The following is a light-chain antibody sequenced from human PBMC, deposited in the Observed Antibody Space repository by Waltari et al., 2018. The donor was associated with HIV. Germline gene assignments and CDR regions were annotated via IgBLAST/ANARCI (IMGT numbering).Light chain of an antibody. CDR3: GTWDTSLSALV. Sequence: QSVLTQPPSVSAAPGQQVTISCSDNSSNIGTNYVTWYQQSPGTAPKLLIFENNQRPSGIPDRFSGSKSGTSATLGISGLQTGDEADYYCGTWDTSLSALVFGGGTKLTVL. J-gene: IGLJ2*01. V-gene: IGLV1-51*02. CDR2: ENN. CDR1: SSNIGTNY.